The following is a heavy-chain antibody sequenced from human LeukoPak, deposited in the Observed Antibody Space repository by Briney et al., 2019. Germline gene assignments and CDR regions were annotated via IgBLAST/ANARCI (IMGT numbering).Heavy chain of an antibody. D-gene: IGHD2-2*01. CDR1: GFTFSSYA. CDR3: AKDYCTGTNCYGDY. CDR2: ISGSGGST. V-gene: IGHV3-23*01. Sequence: PGGSLRLSSAASGFTFSSYAMSWVRQAPGKGLEWVSAISGSGGSTYYADSVKGRFTISRDNSKNTLYLQMNSLRAEDTAVYYCAKDYCTGTNCYGDYWGQGTLVTVSS. J-gene: IGHJ4*02.